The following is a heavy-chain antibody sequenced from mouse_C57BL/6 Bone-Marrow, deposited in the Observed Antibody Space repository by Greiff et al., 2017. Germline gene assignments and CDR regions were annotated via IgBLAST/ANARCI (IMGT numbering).Heavy chain of an antibody. D-gene: IGHD1-1*01. J-gene: IGHJ4*01. CDR3: ARHGSYVPYYAMDY. CDR2: ISSGGSYT. V-gene: IGHV5-6*01. Sequence: EVKLMESGGDLVKPGGSLKLSCAASGFTFSSYGMSWVRQTPDKRLEWVATISSGGSYTYYPDSVQGRFTISRDNAKNTLYLQMSSLKSEDTAMYYCARHGSYVPYYAMDYWGQGTSVTVAS. CDR1: GFTFSSYG.